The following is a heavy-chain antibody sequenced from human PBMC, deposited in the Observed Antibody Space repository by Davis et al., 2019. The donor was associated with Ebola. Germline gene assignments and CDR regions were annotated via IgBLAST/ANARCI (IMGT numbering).Heavy chain of an antibody. CDR3: ARGTWNWNDVLGY. Sequence: GESLKISCAASGFTFSGYWMHWVRQAPGKGLVWVSRINSGGGLTTYADSVKGRFTISRDNAKNTLYLQMNSLRAEDTAVYYCARGTWNWNDVLGYWGQGILVTVSS. CDR2: INSGGGLT. D-gene: IGHD1-1*01. J-gene: IGHJ4*02. CDR1: GFTFSGYW. V-gene: IGHV3-74*03.